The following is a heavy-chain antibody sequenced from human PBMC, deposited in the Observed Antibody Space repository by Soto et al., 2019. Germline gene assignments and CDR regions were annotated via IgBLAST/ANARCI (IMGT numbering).Heavy chain of an antibody. Sequence: SVKVSCKASGGTFSSDFISWVRQAPGQGLEGVGGTIARFGSANFAQKFQGRVTITADRFTSTVYMELSSLTSEDTATYYCARDQDSDNYVYAGSQEPYGMDVWGQGTTVTVSS. CDR3: ARDQDSDNYVYAGSQEPYGMDV. V-gene: IGHV1-69*06. CDR2: TIARFGSA. D-gene: IGHD3-16*01. CDR1: GGTFSSDF. J-gene: IGHJ6*02.